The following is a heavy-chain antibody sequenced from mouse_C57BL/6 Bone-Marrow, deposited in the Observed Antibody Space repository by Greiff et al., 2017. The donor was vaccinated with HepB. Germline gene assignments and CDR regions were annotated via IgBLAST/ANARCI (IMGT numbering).Heavy chain of an antibody. CDR3: ARDGYSPYYFYY. D-gene: IGHD2-3*01. CDR2: ISGGGGNT. Sequence: EVMLVESGGGLVKPGGSLKLSCAASGFTFSSYTMSWVRQTPEKRLEWVATISGGGGNTYYPDSVKGRFTISRDNAKNTMYLQMSSLRSEDTALYSRARDGYSPYYFYYWGRGTTLTVSS. CDR1: GFTFSSYT. J-gene: IGHJ2*01. V-gene: IGHV5-9*01.